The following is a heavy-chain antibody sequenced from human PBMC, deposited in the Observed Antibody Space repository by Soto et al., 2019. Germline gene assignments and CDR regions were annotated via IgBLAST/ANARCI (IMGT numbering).Heavy chain of an antibody. CDR3: CRYDGSGYLIY. J-gene: IGHJ4*02. D-gene: IGHD3-22*01. CDR1: GFTFSNYG. Sequence: QVQLVETGGGVVQPGRSLRLSCAASGFTFSNYGMHWVRQAPGKGLEWVAVIWHDGSKRYYVDSVKGRFTISRDNSKRTVILHMDGVIAEDRAVYYCCRYDGSGYLIYWGQGILVTVSS. CDR2: IWHDGSKR. V-gene: IGHV3-33*01.